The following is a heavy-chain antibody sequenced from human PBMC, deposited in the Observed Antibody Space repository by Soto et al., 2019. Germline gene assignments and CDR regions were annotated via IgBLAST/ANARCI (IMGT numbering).Heavy chain of an antibody. CDR3: ARVRVPMVRGVITKTYYGMDV. Sequence: ASVKVSCKASGGTFSSYAISWVQQAPGQGLEWMGGIIPIFGTANYAQKFQGRVTITADESTSTAYMELSSLRSEDTAVYYCARVRVPMVRGVITKTYYGMDVWGQGTTVSVSS. CDR2: IIPIFGTA. J-gene: IGHJ6*02. D-gene: IGHD3-10*01. V-gene: IGHV1-69*13. CDR1: GGTFSSYA.